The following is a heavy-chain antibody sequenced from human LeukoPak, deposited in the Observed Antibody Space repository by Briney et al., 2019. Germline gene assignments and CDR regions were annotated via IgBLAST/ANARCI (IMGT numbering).Heavy chain of an antibody. V-gene: IGHV3-9*01. CDR3: AKDRGAWNNGAFDY. CDR2: ISWNSGSI. D-gene: IGHD1-26*01. CDR1: GFTFDDYA. J-gene: IGHJ4*02. Sequence: GGSLRLSCAASGFTFDDYAMHWVRQAPGKGLEWVSGISWNSGSIGYADSGKGRSTISRDNAKNSLYLQMNSLRPEDTALYYCAKDRGAWNNGAFDYWGQGTLVTVSS.